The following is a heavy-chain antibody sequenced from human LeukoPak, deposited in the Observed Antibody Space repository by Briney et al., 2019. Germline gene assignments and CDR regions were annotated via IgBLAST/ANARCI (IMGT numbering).Heavy chain of an antibody. CDR1: GYSFTSYW. CDR3: ARPYSGYDFPYDAFDI. Sequence: GESLKISCKGSGYSFTSYWIGWVRQMPGKGLEWMGIIYPDDSDTRYSPSFQGQVTISADKSISTAYLQWSSLKASDTAMYYCARPYSGYDFPYDAFDIWGQGTMVTVSS. CDR2: IYPDDSDT. J-gene: IGHJ3*02. D-gene: IGHD5-12*01. V-gene: IGHV5-51*01.